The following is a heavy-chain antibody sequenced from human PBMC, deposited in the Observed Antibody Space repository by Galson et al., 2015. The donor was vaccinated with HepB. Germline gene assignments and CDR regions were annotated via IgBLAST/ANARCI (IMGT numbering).Heavy chain of an antibody. J-gene: IGHJ4*02. CDR1: GYNFTSYW. CDR3: ASSRYYEILTGYSLFDY. Sequence: QSGAEVKKPGESLRISCKGSGYNFTSYWITWVRQMPGKGLEWMGRIDPSESYINNSPSFQGHVTISADKSTSTAYLQWSSLKASDTAMYYCASSRYYEILTGYSLFDYWGQGTLVTVSS. CDR2: IDPSESYI. D-gene: IGHD3-9*01. V-gene: IGHV5-10-1*01.